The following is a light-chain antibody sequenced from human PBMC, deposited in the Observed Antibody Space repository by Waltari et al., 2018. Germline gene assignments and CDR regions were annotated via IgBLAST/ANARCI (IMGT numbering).Light chain of an antibody. V-gene: IGKV3-11*01. CDR2: EAS. J-gene: IGKJ4*01. Sequence: EVVLTQSPATLSLSPGERATLSCRASQSVYNFLAWYQQKPGQAPRLLIYEASQRATGIPARFSGSGSGTDFTLTISNLEPEDVAVYYWQQRANWPPLTFGGGTKVEIK. CDR3: QQRANWPPLT. CDR1: QSVYNF.